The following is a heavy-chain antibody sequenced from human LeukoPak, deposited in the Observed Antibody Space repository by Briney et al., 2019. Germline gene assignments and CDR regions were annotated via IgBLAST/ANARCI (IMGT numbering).Heavy chain of an antibody. V-gene: IGHV3-23*01. D-gene: IGHD6-13*01. CDR1: GFTASRNY. CDR2: ISGSGGST. CDR3: AKDLLYSSPTSYAFDI. J-gene: IGHJ3*02. Sequence: GGSLRLSCAASGFTASRNYMSWVRQAPGKGLEWVSAISGSGGSTYYADSVKGRFTISRDNSKNTLYLQMNSLRAEDTAVYYCAKDLLYSSPTSYAFDIWGQGTMVTVSS.